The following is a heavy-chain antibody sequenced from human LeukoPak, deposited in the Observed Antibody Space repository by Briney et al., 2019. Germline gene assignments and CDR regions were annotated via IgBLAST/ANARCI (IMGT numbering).Heavy chain of an antibody. D-gene: IGHD3-10*02. CDR2: MHFDGSTR. V-gene: IGHV3-30*02. Sequence: PGGSLRLSCAASGFTFSSYDIHWVRQAPGKGLEWVAFMHFDGSTRTADSVKGRFTISRDNAKNSLYLQMNSLRAEDTAVYYCAELGITMIGGVWGKGTTVTISS. J-gene: IGHJ6*04. CDR3: AELGITMIGGV. CDR1: GFTFSSYD.